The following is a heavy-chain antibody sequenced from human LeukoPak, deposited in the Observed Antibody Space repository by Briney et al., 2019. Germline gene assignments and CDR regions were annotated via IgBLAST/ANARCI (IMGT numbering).Heavy chain of an antibody. D-gene: IGHD1-26*01. J-gene: IGHJ6*03. CDR1: GYTFTGYH. Sequence: GASVKVSCKASGYTFTGYHMHWVRQAPGQGLEWMGWINPNSGGTNYAQKFQGRVTMTRDTSISTAYMELSRLRSDDTAVYYCARDGGANWQNYYYYYMDVWGKGTTVTVSS. CDR3: ARDGGANWQNYYYYYMDV. CDR2: INPNSGGT. V-gene: IGHV1-2*02.